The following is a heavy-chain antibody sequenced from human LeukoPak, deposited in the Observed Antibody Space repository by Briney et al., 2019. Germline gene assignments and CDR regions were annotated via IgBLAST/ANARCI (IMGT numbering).Heavy chain of an antibody. CDR3: ARVWQQLVQY. CDR1: GFTFSSYE. J-gene: IGHJ4*02. CDR2: ISSSGSPK. V-gene: IGHV3-48*03. Sequence: QPGGSLRLSCAASGFTFSSYEMNWVRQAPGKGLEWVSYISSSGSPKYYADSVKGRFSISRDNAKNSLYLQMNSLRAEDTAVYYCARVWQQLVQYWGQGTLVTVSS. D-gene: IGHD6-13*01.